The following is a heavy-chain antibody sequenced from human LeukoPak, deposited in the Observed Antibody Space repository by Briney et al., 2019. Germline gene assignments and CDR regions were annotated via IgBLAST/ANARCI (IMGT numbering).Heavy chain of an antibody. D-gene: IGHD5-24*01. V-gene: IGHV3-23*01. CDR2: ISVSAGST. CDR3: AKGDTGWLQSNFDY. J-gene: IGHJ4*02. Sequence: GGSLRLSCAASGFTFSTYAMSWVRQAPGKGLEWVSAISVSAGSTYYADSVKGRFTISRDNSKNTLYLQMNSLRAEDTAVYYCAKGDTGWLQSNFDYWGQGTLVTVSS. CDR1: GFTFSTYA.